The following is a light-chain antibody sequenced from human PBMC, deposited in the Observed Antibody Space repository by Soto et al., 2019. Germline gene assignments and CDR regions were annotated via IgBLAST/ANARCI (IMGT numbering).Light chain of an antibody. CDR1: SSNIGAGYD. CDR2: GNS. J-gene: IGLJ1*01. Sequence: QSALTQPPSVSGAPGQRVTISCTGSSSNIGAGYDVRWYQQLPGTAPKLLIYGNSNRPSGVPDRFSGSKSGTSASLAITGLQAEDEADYYCQSYDSSLRGNDVFGTGTKVTVL. V-gene: IGLV1-40*01. CDR3: QSYDSSLRGNDV.